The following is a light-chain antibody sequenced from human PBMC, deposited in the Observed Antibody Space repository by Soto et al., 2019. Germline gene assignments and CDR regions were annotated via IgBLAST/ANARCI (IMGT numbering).Light chain of an antibody. J-gene: IGKJ5*01. CDR3: KQFNNYPRN. CDR2: DDY. V-gene: IGKV1D-13*01. CDR1: QGISSA. Sequence: AIQLTQSPSSLAASVGYIVTLACRASQGISSALAWYQQKPGKANKLLIYDDYSLESGVTSRFSGSGSGTDFTLTIRSMQTEDFATYYCKQFNNYPRNFGKGKRLEIK.